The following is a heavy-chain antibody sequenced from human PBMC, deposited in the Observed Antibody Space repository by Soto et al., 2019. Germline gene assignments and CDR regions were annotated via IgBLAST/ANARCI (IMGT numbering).Heavy chain of an antibody. J-gene: IGHJ6*02. CDR2: ISAYNGNT. CDR3: ARDQQYSYVYYYYYYGMDV. D-gene: IGHD5-18*01. Sequence: ASVKVSCKASGYTFTSYGISWVRQAPGQGLEWMGWISAYNGNTNYAQKLQGRVTMTTDTSTSTAYMELRSLRSDDTAVYYCARDQQYSYVYYYYYYGMDVWGQGTTVNVS. V-gene: IGHV1-18*01. CDR1: GYTFTSYG.